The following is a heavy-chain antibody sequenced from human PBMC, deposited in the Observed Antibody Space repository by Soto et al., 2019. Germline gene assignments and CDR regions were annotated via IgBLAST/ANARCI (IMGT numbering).Heavy chain of an antibody. Sequence: PGGSLRLSCAASGFTFSSYSMNWVRQAPGKGLEWVSSISSSSSYIYYADSVKGRFTISRDNAKNSLYLQMNSLRAEDTAVYYCAREKDSMITFGGVIAAVDYWAQGTLVPVSS. CDR1: GFTFSSYS. D-gene: IGHD3-16*02. CDR3: AREKDSMITFGGVIAAVDY. V-gene: IGHV3-21*01. CDR2: ISSSSSYI. J-gene: IGHJ4*02.